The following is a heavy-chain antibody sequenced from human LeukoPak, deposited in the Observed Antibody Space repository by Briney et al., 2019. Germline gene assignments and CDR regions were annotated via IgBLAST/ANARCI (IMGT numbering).Heavy chain of an antibody. D-gene: IGHD1-1*01. CDR3: ATLLWNPSPLDYYMDV. V-gene: IGHV1-24*01. CDR1: GYTLTELS. J-gene: IGHJ6*03. CDR2: FDPEDGET. Sequence: ASVKVSCKVSGYTLTELSMHWVGQAPGKGLKWMGGFDPEDGETIYAQKFQGRVTMTEDTSIDTAYMELSSLRSEDTAVYYCATLLWNPSPLDYYMDVWGKGTTVTVSS.